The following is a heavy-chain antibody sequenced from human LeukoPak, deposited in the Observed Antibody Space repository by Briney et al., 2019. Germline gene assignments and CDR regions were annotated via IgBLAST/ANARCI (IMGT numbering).Heavy chain of an antibody. Sequence: SGTLSLTCAVSGGSISSSNWWSWVRQPPGKGLEWIGEIYHSGSTNYNPSLKSRVTISADKSKNQFSLKLSSVTAADTAVYYCARDRRLYYYDSSGYGLDYWGQGTLVTVSS. CDR2: IYHSGST. V-gene: IGHV4-4*02. D-gene: IGHD3-22*01. CDR1: GGSISSSNW. J-gene: IGHJ4*02. CDR3: ARDRRLYYYDSSGYGLDY.